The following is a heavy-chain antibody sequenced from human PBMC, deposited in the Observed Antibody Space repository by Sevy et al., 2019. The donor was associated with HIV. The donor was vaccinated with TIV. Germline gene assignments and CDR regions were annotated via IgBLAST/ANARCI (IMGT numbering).Heavy chain of an antibody. Sequence: ASVKVSCKAFGGTFSSYAISWVRQAPGQGLEWMGGIIPISATANYAQKFQGRVTITADESTSTAYMEMSGLRSEDTAAYYCASTDYYDSDGYYLYAFDIWGQGTVVTVSS. J-gene: IGHJ3*02. CDR1: GGTFSSYA. CDR3: ASTDYYDSDGYYLYAFDI. D-gene: IGHD3-22*01. CDR2: IIPISATA. V-gene: IGHV1-69*13.